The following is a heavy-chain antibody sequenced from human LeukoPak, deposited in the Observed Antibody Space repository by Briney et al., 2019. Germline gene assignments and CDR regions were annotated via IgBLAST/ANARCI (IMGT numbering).Heavy chain of an antibody. J-gene: IGHJ5*02. CDR1: VGTFSSYA. Sequence: ASVKVSCKASVGTFSSYAINWVRQAPGQGLEWMGEIIPIFGTANYAQKFQGRVTHTTDESTSTAYMEVSSLRSEDTAVYYCARSRQLVNNWFDPWGQGTLVTVSS. D-gene: IGHD6-6*01. CDR2: IIPIFGTA. CDR3: ARSRQLVNNWFDP. V-gene: IGHV1-69*05.